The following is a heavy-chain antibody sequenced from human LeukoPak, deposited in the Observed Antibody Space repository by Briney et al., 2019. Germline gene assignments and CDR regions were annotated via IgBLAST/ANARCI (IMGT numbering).Heavy chain of an antibody. CDR1: GGSISSYY. D-gene: IGHD3-22*01. J-gene: IGHJ3*02. CDR3: ARVQSDSSGYRSAFDI. CDR2: IYTSGST. V-gene: IGHV4-4*07. Sequence: SEALSLTCTVSGGSISSYYWSWIRQPAGKGLEWIGRIYTSGSTNYNPSLKSRVTMSVDTSKNQFSLKLGSVTAADTAVYYCARVQSDSSGYRSAFDIWGRGTMVTVSS.